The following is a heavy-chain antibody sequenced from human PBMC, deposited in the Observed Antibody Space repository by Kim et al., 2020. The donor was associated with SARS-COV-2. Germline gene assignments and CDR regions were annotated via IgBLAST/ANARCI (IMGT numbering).Heavy chain of an antibody. CDR1: GFTFATYG. CDR3: ARPLLFVDAFDT. V-gene: IGHV3-20*04. J-gene: IGHJ3*02. CDR2: IRWNGDST. Sequence: GGSLRLSCAASGFTFATYGMSWVRQVPGKGLEWVSGIRWNGDSTGYADSVKGRFSISRDNAKNTLYLQMNSLRAEDTALYYCARPLLFVDAFDTWGQGTMVTVSS. D-gene: IGHD6-6*01.